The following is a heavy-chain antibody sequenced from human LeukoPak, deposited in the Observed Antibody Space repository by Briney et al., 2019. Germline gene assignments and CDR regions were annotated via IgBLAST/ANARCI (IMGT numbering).Heavy chain of an antibody. CDR3: AREQYDFWSGYSDY. Sequence: SQTLSLTCTVSGGSISSGSYYWSWIRQPAGKGLEWIGRIYTSGSTNYNPSLKSRVTISVDTSKNQFSLKLSSVTAADTAVYYCAREQYDFWSGYSDYWGQGTLVTVSS. CDR1: GGSISSGSYY. J-gene: IGHJ4*02. CDR2: IYTSGST. D-gene: IGHD3-3*01. V-gene: IGHV4-61*02.